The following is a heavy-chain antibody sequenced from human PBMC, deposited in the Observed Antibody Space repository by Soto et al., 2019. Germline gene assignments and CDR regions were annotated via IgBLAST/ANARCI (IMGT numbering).Heavy chain of an antibody. CDR1: GFTVSSNY. Sequence: GGSLRLSCAASGFTVSSNYMSWVRQAPGKGLEWVSVIYSGGSTYYADSVKGRFTISRDNSKNTLYLQMNSLRAEDTAVYYCARGGSGSFSDAFDIWGQGTMVTVSS. J-gene: IGHJ3*02. CDR3: ARGGSGSFSDAFDI. D-gene: IGHD1-26*01. V-gene: IGHV3-66*01. CDR2: IYSGGST.